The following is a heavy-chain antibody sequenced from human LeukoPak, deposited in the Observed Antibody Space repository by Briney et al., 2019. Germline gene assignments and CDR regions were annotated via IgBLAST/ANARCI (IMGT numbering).Heavy chain of an antibody. Sequence: SETLSLTCTVSGGSIRSSYYYWGWIRQPPGKGLEWIGSIYDSGSTYYNPSLKSRVTISVDTSKNQFSLKLNSVTAADTAVYYCARGRGEDIVLMAVIMDVWGQGTTVTVSS. J-gene: IGHJ6*02. CDR2: IYDSGST. CDR3: ARGRGEDIVLMAVIMDV. V-gene: IGHV4-39*01. D-gene: IGHD2-8*01. CDR1: GGSIRSSYYY.